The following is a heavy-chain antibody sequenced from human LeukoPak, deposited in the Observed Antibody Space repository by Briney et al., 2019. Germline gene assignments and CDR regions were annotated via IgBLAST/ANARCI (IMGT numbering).Heavy chain of an antibody. V-gene: IGHV3-48*04. CDR3: VRDPSYGSSWYYYMDV. J-gene: IGHJ6*03. D-gene: IGHD6-13*01. Sequence: GGSLRLSCAASEFTFVRYAMNWVRQAPGKGLEWVSYISSSSFKIGYADSVEGRFTISRDNSKNSLYLQMDSLRVEDTAVYYCVRDPSYGSSWYYYMDVWGKGTTVTVSS. CDR1: EFTFVRYA. CDR2: ISSSSFKI.